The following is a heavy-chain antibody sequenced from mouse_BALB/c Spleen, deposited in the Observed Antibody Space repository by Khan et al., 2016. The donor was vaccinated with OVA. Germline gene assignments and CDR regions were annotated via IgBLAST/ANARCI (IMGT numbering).Heavy chain of an antibody. CDR2: IDPYDSET. CDR1: GYTFTSCW. CDR3: ARNPFAY. Sequence: QVQLQQSGTELVRPGTSVKLSCKASGYTFTSCWMNWIKQRPEQGPEWIGRIDPYDSETHYNQKFKDKAILTVDKSSNTAYMQLSSLTSEDSAVYYGARNPFAYWGQGTLVTVSA. J-gene: IGHJ3*01. V-gene: IGHV1-52*01.